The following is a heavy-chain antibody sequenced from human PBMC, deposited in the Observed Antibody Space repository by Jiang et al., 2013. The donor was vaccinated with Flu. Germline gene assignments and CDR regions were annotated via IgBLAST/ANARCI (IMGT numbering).Heavy chain of an antibody. CDR2: INAGSSNT. V-gene: IGHV1-3*01. D-gene: IGHD3-3*01. CDR1: GDIFNSYA. CDR3: VTVRGRGYAAVYDYGMDV. J-gene: IGHJ6*02. Sequence: SGAEVKKPGASVKVSCKASGDIFNSYAMHWVRQAPGQRLEWMGWINAGSSNTKYSQKVQGRFTITRDTSARIAYMELSSLRSEDTAVYYCVTVRGRGYAAVYDYGMDVWGQGTSVTVSS.